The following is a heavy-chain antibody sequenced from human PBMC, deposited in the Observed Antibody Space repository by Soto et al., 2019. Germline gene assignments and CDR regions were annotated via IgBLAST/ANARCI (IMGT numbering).Heavy chain of an antibody. J-gene: IGHJ3*02. CDR3: ARAPPLLLRYFDWLKNSDAFDI. D-gene: IGHD3-9*01. V-gene: IGHV1-46*03. Sequence: GAPVKVSCKASVYTFTSSYMHCGRHAPGQGLEWMGIINPSGGSTSYAQKFQGRVTMTRATSTSTVYMELSSLRSEDTAVYYCARAPPLLLRYFDWLKNSDAFDIWGQGTMVTVSS. CDR2: INPSGGST. CDR1: VYTFTSSY.